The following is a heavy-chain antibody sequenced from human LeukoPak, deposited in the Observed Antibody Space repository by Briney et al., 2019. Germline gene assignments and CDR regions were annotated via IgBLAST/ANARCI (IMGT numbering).Heavy chain of an antibody. J-gene: IGHJ5*02. Sequence: PSETLSLTCTVSGYSISSGYYWGWIRQPPGKGLEWIGSIYHSGSTYYNPSLKSRVTISVDTSKNQFSLKLSSVTAADTVVYYCARAPPYSSSPSWYPDRAWFDPWGQGTLVTVSS. CDR1: GYSISSGYY. D-gene: IGHD6-13*01. CDR2: IYHSGST. CDR3: ARAPPYSSSPSWYPDRAWFDP. V-gene: IGHV4-38-2*02.